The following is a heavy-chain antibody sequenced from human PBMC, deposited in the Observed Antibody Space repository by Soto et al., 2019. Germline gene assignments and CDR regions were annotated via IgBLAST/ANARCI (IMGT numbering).Heavy chain of an antibody. D-gene: IGHD3-3*01. CDR2: ISGSGGDT. V-gene: IGHV3-23*01. CDR1: GFTFTSYA. CDR3: AQRDFGTLYNPGLDS. J-gene: IGHJ4*02. Sequence: EVQLLESGGGLVQPGGSLRLSCSASGFTFTSYAMSWVRQAPGKGLEWVSGISGSGGDTKSADSVKGRFTISRDNFKNMLYLQMNSLSAEDTAVCYCAQRDFGTLYNPGLDSWGQGTRVPVSS.